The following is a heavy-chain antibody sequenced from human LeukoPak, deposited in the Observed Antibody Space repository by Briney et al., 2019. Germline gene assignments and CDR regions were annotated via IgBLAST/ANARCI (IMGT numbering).Heavy chain of an antibody. D-gene: IGHD1-14*01. V-gene: IGHV3-15*01. Sequence: GGSLRLSCAASGFTFSNAWMGWVRQAPGKGLEWVARIRADGTTDYAALVKGRFTISRDDPMNTLSLQMDSLKTGDTAVYYCAADVPSPLAQIDYWGQGTPVTVSS. CDR1: GFTFSNAW. CDR2: IRADGTT. J-gene: IGHJ4*02. CDR3: AADVPSPLAQIDY.